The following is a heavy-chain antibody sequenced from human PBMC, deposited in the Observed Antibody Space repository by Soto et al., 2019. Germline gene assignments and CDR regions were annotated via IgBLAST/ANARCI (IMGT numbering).Heavy chain of an antibody. J-gene: IGHJ3*02. V-gene: IGHV1-69*01. Sequence: QVQLVQSGAEVKKPGSSVKVSCKASGGTFSSYAISWVRQAPGQGLDWMGGIIPIFGTANYAQKFQGRVTITADESTSTAYMELSSLRSEDTAVYYCATEYYDSSGYLHHDAFDIWGQGTMVTVSS. CDR3: ATEYYDSSGYLHHDAFDI. CDR2: IIPIFGTA. D-gene: IGHD3-22*01. CDR1: GGTFSSYA.